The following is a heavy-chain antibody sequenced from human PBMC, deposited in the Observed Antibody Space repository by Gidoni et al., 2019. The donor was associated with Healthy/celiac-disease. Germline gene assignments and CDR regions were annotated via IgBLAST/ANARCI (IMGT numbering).Heavy chain of an antibody. Sequence: EVQLVESGGGLVQPGRSLRLSCAASGFTFDDYAMHWVRQAPGKGLEWVSGISWNSGSIGYADSVKGRFTISRDNAKNSLYLQMNSLRAEDTALYYCATSPRDSSAPGYWGQGTLVTVSS. V-gene: IGHV3-9*01. CDR2: ISWNSGSI. J-gene: IGHJ4*02. D-gene: IGHD3-22*01. CDR3: ATSPRDSSAPGY. CDR1: GFTFDDYA.